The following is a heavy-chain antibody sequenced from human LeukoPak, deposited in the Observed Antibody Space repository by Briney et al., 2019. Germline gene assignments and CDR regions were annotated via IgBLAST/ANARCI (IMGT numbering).Heavy chain of an antibody. CDR3: AKDYSDTLSPFDS. CDR2: IAGSGGIT. CDR1: GFTFGSFA. J-gene: IGHJ4*02. V-gene: IGHV3-23*01. D-gene: IGHD3-9*01. Sequence: GGSLRLSCTASGFTFGSFAMSWVRQAPGKGLEWVSSIAGSGGITNYADSVKGRFTISRDNSKNTLYLQMNSLRAEDTAVYYCAKDYSDTLSPFDSWGQGTLVAVSS.